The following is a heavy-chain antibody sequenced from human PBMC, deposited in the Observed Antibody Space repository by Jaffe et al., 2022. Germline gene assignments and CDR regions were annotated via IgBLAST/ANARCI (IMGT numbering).Heavy chain of an antibody. CDR3: TKDISPGGADS. V-gene: IGHV3-9*01. CDR2: IFLNSGRT. D-gene: IGHD3-10*01. CDR1: GITFHEHA. J-gene: IGHJ4*02. Sequence: EVRLVESGGGLVQPGGSLSLSCTVSGITFHEHAMHWVRQVPGKGLEWVSGIFLNSGRTGYADSVKGRFTVSRDNAKNSLYLQMNSLRIEDTAFYFCTKDISPGGADSWGQGTLVTVSS.